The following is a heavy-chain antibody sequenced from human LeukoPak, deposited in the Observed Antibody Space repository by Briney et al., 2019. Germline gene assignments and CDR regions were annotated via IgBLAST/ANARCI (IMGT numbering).Heavy chain of an antibody. CDR2: IIPILGTA. CDR3: ASPWEEGYCSGGSCYSFDY. Sequence: VKVSCKASGGTFNSYAISWVRQAPGQGLEWMGGIIPILGTANYAQKFQGRVTITADESTSTAYMELSSLRSEDTAVYYCASPWEEGYCSGGSCYSFDYWGQGTLVTVSS. CDR1: GGTFNSYA. J-gene: IGHJ4*02. V-gene: IGHV1-69*13. D-gene: IGHD2-15*01.